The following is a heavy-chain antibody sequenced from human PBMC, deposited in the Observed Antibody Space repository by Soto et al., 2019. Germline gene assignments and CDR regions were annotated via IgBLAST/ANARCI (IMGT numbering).Heavy chain of an antibody. CDR2: ISKSDYT. CDR1: GFAFNNYG. D-gene: IGHD2-2*01. J-gene: IGHJ4*02. Sequence: GGSLRLSCTVSGFAFNNYGINWVRQAPGKGLEWVSLISKSDYTYYSDSVKGRFTISRDNAKNSVSLQMNTPRVEDTAVYYCAREDSIIIPAVSDFWGQGTLVTVSS. CDR3: AREDSIIIPAVSDF. V-gene: IGHV3-21*06.